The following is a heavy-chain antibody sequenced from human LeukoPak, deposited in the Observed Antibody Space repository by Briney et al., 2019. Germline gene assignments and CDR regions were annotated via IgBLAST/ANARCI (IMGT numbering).Heavy chain of an antibody. CDR3: ASWTSDAFDI. J-gene: IGHJ3*02. V-gene: IGHV4-34*01. CDR2: INHSGST. Sequence: SETLSLTCAVYGGSFSGYYWSWIRQPPGKGLEWIGEINHSGSTNYNPSLKSRVTILVDTSKNQFSLKLSSVTAADTAVYYCASWTSDAFDIWGQGTMATVSS. D-gene: IGHD1-1*01. CDR1: GGSFSGYY.